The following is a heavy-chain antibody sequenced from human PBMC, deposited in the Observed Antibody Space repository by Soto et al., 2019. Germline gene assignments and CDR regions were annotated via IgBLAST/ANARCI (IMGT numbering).Heavy chain of an antibody. Sequence: AGGSLRLSCAASGFTFSNAWMNWVRQAPGKGLEWVGRIKSKTDGGTTDYAAPVKGRFTISRDDSKNTLYLQVNSLKTEDTAVYYCTTDPVTMIVVVPSSGWGQGTLVTVSS. D-gene: IGHD3-22*01. CDR1: GFTFSNAW. CDR3: TTDPVTMIVVVPSSG. J-gene: IGHJ4*02. V-gene: IGHV3-15*07. CDR2: IKSKTDGGTT.